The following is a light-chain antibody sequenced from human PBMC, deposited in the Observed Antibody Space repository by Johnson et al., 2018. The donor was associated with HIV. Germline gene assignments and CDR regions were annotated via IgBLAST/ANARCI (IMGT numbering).Light chain of an antibody. J-gene: IGLJ1*01. CDR2: ENN. V-gene: IGLV1-51*02. CDR1: SSNIGNNY. Sequence: QSVLTQPPSVSAAPGQKVTISCSGSSSNIGNNYVSWYQQLPGTAPKLLIYENNKRPSGIPDRFSGSKSGTSATLGITGLQTGDEADYYCGTWDSRLSAYVFGTGTKVTCL. CDR3: GTWDSRLSAYV.